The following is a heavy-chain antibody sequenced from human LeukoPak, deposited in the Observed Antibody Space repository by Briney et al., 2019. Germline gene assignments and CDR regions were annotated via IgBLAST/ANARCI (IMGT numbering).Heavy chain of an antibody. J-gene: IGHJ6*02. CDR3: ARATFSVSGYYYYGMDV. CDR2: SRNKANSYTT. Sequence: GESLKISCAASGFTFSDHYMDWVRQAPGKGLEWVGRSRNKANSYTTEYGASVKGRFTISRDDSTKSLYLQMNSLKTEDTAVYYCARATFSVSGYYYYGMDVWGQGTTVTVSS. V-gene: IGHV3-72*01. D-gene: IGHD5/OR15-5a*01. CDR1: GFTFSDHY.